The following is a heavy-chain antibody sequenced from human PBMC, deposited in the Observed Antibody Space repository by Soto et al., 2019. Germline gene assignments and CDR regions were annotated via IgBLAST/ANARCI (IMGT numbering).Heavy chain of an antibody. J-gene: IGHJ3*02. CDR1: GDSVSSNSAA. D-gene: IGHD2-15*01. CDR2: TYYRSKWYN. V-gene: IGHV6-1*01. Sequence: KQSPTLSLTCAISGDSVSSNSAAWNWIRQSPSRGLEWLGRTYYRSKWYNDYAVSVKSRITINPDTSKNQFSLQLNSVTPEDTAVYYCAREVGDGVVVAANDAFDIWGQGTMVTVSS. CDR3: AREVGDGVVVAANDAFDI.